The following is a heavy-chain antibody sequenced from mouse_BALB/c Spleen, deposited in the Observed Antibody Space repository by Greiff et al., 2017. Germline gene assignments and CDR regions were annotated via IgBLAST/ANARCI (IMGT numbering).Heavy chain of an antibody. CDR3: ARHEEGRGFAY. J-gene: IGHJ3*01. CDR2: ISSGGSYT. V-gene: IGHV5-6*01. CDR1: GFTFSSYG. Sequence: EVQVVESGGGLVKPGGSLKLSCAASGFTFSSYGMSWVRQTPDKRLEWVATISSGGSYTYYPDSVKGRFTISRDNAKNTLYLQMSSLKSEDTAMYYCARHEEGRGFAYWGQGTLVTVSA. D-gene: IGHD3-3*01.